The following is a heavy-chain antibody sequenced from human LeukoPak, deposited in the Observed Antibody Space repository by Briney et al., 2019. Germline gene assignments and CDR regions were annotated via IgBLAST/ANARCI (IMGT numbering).Heavy chain of an antibody. CDR1: GGTFSSYA. J-gene: IGHJ5*02. CDR3: ATSCSGGSCYSGWFDP. V-gene: IGHV1-69*04. CDR2: IIPILGIA. Sequence: SVKVSCKASGGTFSSYAISWVRQAPGQGLEWMGRIIPILGIANYAQKFQGRVTITADKSTSTAYMELSSLRSEDTAVYYCATSCSGGSCYSGWFDPWGQGTLVTVSS. D-gene: IGHD2-15*01.